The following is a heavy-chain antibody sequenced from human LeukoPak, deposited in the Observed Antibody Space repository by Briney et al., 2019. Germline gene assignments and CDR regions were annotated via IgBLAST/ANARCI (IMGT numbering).Heavy chain of an antibody. CDR2: IWYDGSNK. D-gene: IGHD3-10*01. J-gene: IGHJ4*02. Sequence: GGSLRLSCAASGFTFSSYGMHWVRQAPGKGLEWVAVIWYDGSNKYYADSVKGRFTISRDNSKNTLYLQMSSLRAEDTAVYYCAKESGGSGSLDYWGQGTLVTVSS. V-gene: IGHV3-33*06. CDR3: AKESGGSGSLDY. CDR1: GFTFSSYG.